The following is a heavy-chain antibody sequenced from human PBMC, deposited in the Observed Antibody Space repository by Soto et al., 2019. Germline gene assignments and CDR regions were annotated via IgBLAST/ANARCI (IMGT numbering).Heavy chain of an antibody. D-gene: IGHD1-26*01. CDR2: IYYSGST. Sequence: SETLSLTCTVSGGSISSYYWSWIRQPPGKGLEWIGYIYYSGSTNYNPSLKSRVTISVDTSKNQFSLKLISVTAADTAVYYCARSPAGFGRFSPASYSNYWGQGTLFT. CDR3: ARSPAGFGRFSPASYSNY. CDR1: GGSISSYY. V-gene: IGHV4-59*01. J-gene: IGHJ4*02.